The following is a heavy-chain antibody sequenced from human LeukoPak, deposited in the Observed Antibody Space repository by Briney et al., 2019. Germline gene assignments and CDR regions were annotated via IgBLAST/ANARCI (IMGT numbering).Heavy chain of an antibody. V-gene: IGHV2-5*01. Sequence: SGPTLVKPTQTLTLTCTFSGFSLSTSGVGVGWIRQPPGKALEWLALIYWNDDKRYSPSLKSRLTITKDTSKNQVVLTMTNMDPVDTATYYCAHRLTVGYCSGGSCYQTVPYYFDYWGQGTLVTVSS. CDR3: AHRLTVGYCSGGSCYQTVPYYFDY. D-gene: IGHD2-15*01. CDR2: IYWNDDK. J-gene: IGHJ4*02. CDR1: GFSLSTSGVG.